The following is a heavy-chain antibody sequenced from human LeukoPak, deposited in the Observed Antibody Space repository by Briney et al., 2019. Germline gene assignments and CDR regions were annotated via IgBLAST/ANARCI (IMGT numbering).Heavy chain of an antibody. V-gene: IGHV3-33*01. CDR1: GFIFSSYG. CDR3: ARAAGAGSDAFAF. J-gene: IGHJ3*01. CDR2: IWYDGGNK. D-gene: IGHD6-13*01. Sequence: PGGSLRLSCAASGFIFSSYGMHWVRQAPGKGLGWVATIWYDGGNKYYADSVKGRFTISRDNSKNTLYLQMSSLRAEDTAVYYCARAAGAGSDAFAFWGQGTMVTVSS.